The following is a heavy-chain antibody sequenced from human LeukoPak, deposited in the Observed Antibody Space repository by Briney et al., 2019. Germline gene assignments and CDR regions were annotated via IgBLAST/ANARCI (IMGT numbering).Heavy chain of an antibody. CDR1: GGSFSGYY. J-gene: IGHJ3*02. V-gene: IGHV4-34*12. CDR2: IIHSGST. D-gene: IGHD1-1*01. Sequence: PSETLSLTCGVYGGSFSGYYWTWIRQSPGMGLEWIGEIIHSGSTNYNPSLTSRVTISVDTSKNQFSLELSSVTAADTAVYYCARAPLRILERHAFDIWGQGTMVTVSS. CDR3: ARAPLRILERHAFDI.